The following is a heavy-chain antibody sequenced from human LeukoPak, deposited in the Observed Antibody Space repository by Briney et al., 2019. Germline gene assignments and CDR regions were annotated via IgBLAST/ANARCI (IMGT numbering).Heavy chain of an antibody. J-gene: IGHJ4*02. D-gene: IGHD5-18*01. CDR3: ARTSRGTYTYGYVDY. CDR1: DGXISTYY. V-gene: IGHV4-59*01. CDR2: INYSGST. Sequence: PSETLSLTCTVSDGXISTYYCSWIRQPPGKGLEWMGYINYSGSTSYNPSLKSRVTISVDTSKNQFSLRLSSVTTADSAVYYCARTSRGTYTYGYVDYWGQGTLVTVSS.